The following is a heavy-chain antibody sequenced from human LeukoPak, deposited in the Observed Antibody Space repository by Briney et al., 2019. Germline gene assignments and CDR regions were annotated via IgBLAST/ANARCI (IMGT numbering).Heavy chain of an antibody. CDR3: ARFYGDYGYDY. J-gene: IGHJ4*02. D-gene: IGHD4-17*01. V-gene: IGHV1-69*04. CDR2: IIPILGIA. CDR1: GGTFSSYA. Sequence: ASVKVSCKASGGTFSSYAISWVRQAPGQGLEWMGRIIPILGIANYAQKFRGRVTITADKSTSTAYMELSSLRSEDTAVYYCARFYGDYGYDYWGQGTLVTVSS.